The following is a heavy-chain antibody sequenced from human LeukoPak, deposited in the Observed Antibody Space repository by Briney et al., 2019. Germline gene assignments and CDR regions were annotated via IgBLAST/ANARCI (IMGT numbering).Heavy chain of an antibody. Sequence: GGSLRLSCAASGFTFSTYVMNWVRQAPGKGPEWVSAISGSGGSTYYADSVKGRFTISRDNSKSTLHLQMNSLRAEDTAVYYCAKDRAPYSSSSTVFDYWGQGTLVTVSS. CDR1: GFTFSTYV. J-gene: IGHJ4*02. CDR3: AKDRAPYSSSSTVFDY. V-gene: IGHV3-23*01. D-gene: IGHD6-6*01. CDR2: ISGSGGST.